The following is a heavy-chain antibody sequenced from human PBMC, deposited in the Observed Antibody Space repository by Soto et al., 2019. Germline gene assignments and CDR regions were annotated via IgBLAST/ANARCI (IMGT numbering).Heavy chain of an antibody. Sequence: ASVKVSCKASGYVFTGCHMHWVRQAPGQGLELMGWISAYDGKTTYAEKFKVRVTMTTDASTTTAYMELRSLRSDDTAVYYCARDPHEYWTSYWFDPSGQGTLVTVSS. V-gene: IGHV1-18*04. J-gene: IGHJ5*02. CDR3: ARDPHEYWTSYWFDP. CDR2: ISAYDGKT. CDR1: GYVFTGCH. D-gene: IGHD3-3*01.